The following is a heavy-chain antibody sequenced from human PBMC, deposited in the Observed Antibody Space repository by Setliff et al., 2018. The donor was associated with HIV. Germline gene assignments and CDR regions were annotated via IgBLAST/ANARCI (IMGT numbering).Heavy chain of an antibody. V-gene: IGHV5-51*01. J-gene: IGHJ4*02. Sequence: GESLKISCKTSGYNFATYYIVWVRQMPGKGLEWMGRINPGDSDSRYSPSFEGQVTISADTSITTAHLQWSSLKASDTAMYYCTRRRRAPGTGDLEAYWGQGTLVTVSS. CDR1: GYNFATYY. D-gene: IGHD3-9*01. CDR2: INPGDSDS. CDR3: TRRRRAPGTGDLEAY.